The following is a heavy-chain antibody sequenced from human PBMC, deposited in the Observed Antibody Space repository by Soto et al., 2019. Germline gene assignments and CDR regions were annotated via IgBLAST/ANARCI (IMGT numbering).Heavy chain of an antibody. D-gene: IGHD6-19*01. CDR2: IDPSGGAT. Sequence: QVQLVQSGAEVKKPGASVMVSCRASGYTFTSHYMHWVRQAPGQGLEWMGMIDPSGGATTYAQKFQSRVTITRDTSTTTVYMELSSLRPEDTAVYSCSSGLWQWLFDYWGQGTLVTVSS. CDR1: GYTFTSHY. CDR3: SSGLWQWLFDY. J-gene: IGHJ4*02. V-gene: IGHV1-46*03.